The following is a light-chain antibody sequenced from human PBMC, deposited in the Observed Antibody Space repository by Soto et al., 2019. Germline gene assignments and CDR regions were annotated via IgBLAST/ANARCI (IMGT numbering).Light chain of an antibody. CDR1: QDISNY. CDR2: AAS. CDR3: QQSYSTPRYT. Sequence: DIQMTQSPSSLSASVGDRVTITCQASQDISNYLNWYQQKPGKAPKLLIYAASSLQSGVPSRFSGSGSGTDFTLTISSLQPEDFATYYCQQSYSTPRYTFGQGTKLEIK. J-gene: IGKJ2*01. V-gene: IGKV1-39*01.